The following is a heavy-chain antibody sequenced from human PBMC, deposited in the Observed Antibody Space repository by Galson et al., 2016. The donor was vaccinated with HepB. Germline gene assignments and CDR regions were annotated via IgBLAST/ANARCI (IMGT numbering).Heavy chain of an antibody. J-gene: IGHJ3*01. CDR2: ISSSGSSI. Sequence: SLRLSCAASGFIFGSFEMNWVRQAPGQGLEWLSFISSSGSSIYYADSVKGRFTISRDNSKSTLYLQMNSLRVEDTAVYYCAKEGVAYTTTWFSAFDFWGQGTMVTVSS. CDR3: AKEGVAYTTTWFSAFDF. CDR1: GFIFGSFE. D-gene: IGHD2-2*01. V-gene: IGHV3-48*03.